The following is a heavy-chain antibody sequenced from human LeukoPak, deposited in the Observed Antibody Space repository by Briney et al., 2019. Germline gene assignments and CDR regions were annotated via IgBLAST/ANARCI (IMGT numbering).Heavy chain of an antibody. V-gene: IGHV3-23*01. CDR3: ARDLRYYVAIDA. CDR1: RCTFSAYA. J-gene: IGHJ6*02. CDR2: IGSDNKP. D-gene: IGHD3-10*02. Sequence: GGSLRLSCESSRCTFSAYAMTLVRQAPGKGLEWVSSIGSDNKPHYSESVKGRFAISRDNSKSMLFLQLNSLRAEDTALYYCARDLRYYVAIDAWGQGTTVTVSS.